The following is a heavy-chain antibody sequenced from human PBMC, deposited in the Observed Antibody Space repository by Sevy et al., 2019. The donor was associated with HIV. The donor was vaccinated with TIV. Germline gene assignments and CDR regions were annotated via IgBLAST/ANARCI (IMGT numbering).Heavy chain of an antibody. V-gene: IGHV3-7*03. D-gene: IGHD1-26*01. J-gene: IGHJ4*02. CDR1: GFNFRNFW. CDR3: VRDKEVGASILDV. Sequence: GGSLRLSCVASGFNFRNFWMSWVRQAPGKGLECVADIKQDGSEAYYVDSAKGRFTISRDNAKNSLYLQMNSLRDEDTAMYFCVRDKEVGASILDVWGQGTPVTVSS. CDR2: IKQDGSEA.